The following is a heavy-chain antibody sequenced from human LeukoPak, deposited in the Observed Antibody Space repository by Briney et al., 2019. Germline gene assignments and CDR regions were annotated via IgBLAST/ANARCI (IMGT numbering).Heavy chain of an antibody. J-gene: IGHJ6*03. D-gene: IGHD3-3*01. CDR1: GYTFTNFA. Sequence: ASVKVSCKASGYTFTNFAISWVRQAPGQGLECIGWINPYNGNTRYALKVEGRVTMTTDTSTSTAYMELRSLSPDDTAVFYCARGRIPARLRELGVVTDRHYYMDVWGKGTTVTVSS. CDR2: INPYNGNT. CDR3: ARGRIPARLRELGVVTDRHYYMDV. V-gene: IGHV1-18*01.